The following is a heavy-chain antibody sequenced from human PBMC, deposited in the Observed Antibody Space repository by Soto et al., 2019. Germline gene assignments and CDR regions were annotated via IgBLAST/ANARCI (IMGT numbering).Heavy chain of an antibody. D-gene: IGHD3-22*01. Sequence: ASVKVSCKASGYTFTGYYMHWVRQAPGQGLEWMGWINPNSGGTNYAQKFQGWVTMTRDTSISTAYMELSRLRSDDTAVYYCARDTDSSGYYLNAFDIWGQGTMVT. V-gene: IGHV1-2*04. J-gene: IGHJ3*02. CDR3: ARDTDSSGYYLNAFDI. CDR1: GYTFTGYY. CDR2: INPNSGGT.